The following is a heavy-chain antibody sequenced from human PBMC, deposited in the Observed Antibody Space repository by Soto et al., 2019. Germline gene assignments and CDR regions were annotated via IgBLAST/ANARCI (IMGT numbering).Heavy chain of an antibody. V-gene: IGHV4-59*01. CDR3: ARYRREAVAGYTLDN. CDR1: GGSISSNY. D-gene: IGHD6-13*01. CDR2: VYNSGST. J-gene: IGHJ4*02. Sequence: TLSLTCTVSGGSISSNYCTWIRQPPVKGLEWIGYVYNSGSTNYNPSLKSRVTISEDTSKSQFSLKVNSMTAADTAVYYCARYRREAVAGYTLDNWGQGILVTVSS.